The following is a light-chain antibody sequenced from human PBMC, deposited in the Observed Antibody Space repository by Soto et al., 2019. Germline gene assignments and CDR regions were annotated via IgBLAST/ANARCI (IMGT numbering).Light chain of an antibody. J-gene: IGKJ1*01. CDR1: QSVSSSY. CDR2: GAT. V-gene: IGKV3-15*01. Sequence: EIVLTQSPDTLSLSPGEGATLSCRASQSVSSSYLAWYQQKPGQAPRLLIHGATTRATGIPARFSGSGSGTEFTLTISSLQSEDFAVYYCQQYNNWPRTFGQGTKVDIK. CDR3: QQYNNWPRT.